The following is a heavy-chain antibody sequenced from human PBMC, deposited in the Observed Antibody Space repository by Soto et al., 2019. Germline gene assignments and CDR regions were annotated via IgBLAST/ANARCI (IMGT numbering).Heavy chain of an antibody. CDR1: GGPFSSGGYY. D-gene: IGHD4-17*01. CDR2: IYQNGDT. V-gene: IGHV4-31*03. J-gene: IGHJ4*02. Sequence: QVQLQESGPGLVKPSQTLSLTCTVPGGPFSSGGYYWSWIRQEPGKGLEWIGYIYQNGDTSYNPSLKSRVTISADTSKTQFSLKLSSVTAADTAVYYCARGDSTVSSVFDYWGQGMLVTVSS. CDR3: ARGDSTVSSVFDY.